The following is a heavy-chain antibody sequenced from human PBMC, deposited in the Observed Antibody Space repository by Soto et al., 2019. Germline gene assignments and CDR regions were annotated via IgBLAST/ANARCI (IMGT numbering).Heavy chain of an antibody. V-gene: IGHV1-69*06. CDR3: ARGQRRREYGNLYRMDV. Sequence: SVKVSCKASGGTFSSYAISWVRQAPGQGLEWMGGIIPIFGTANYAQKFQGRVTITADKSTSTAYMELSSLRSEDTAVYYCARGQRRREYGNLYRMDVWGQGNTVTVSS. CDR2: IIPIFGTA. J-gene: IGHJ6*02. D-gene: IGHD3-10*01. CDR1: GGTFSSYA.